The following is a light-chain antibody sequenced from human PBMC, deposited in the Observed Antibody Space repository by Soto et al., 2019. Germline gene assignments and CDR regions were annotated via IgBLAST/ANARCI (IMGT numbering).Light chain of an antibody. Sequence: EIVMTQSPATLSVSPGERATLSCRASQSVSSNLAWYQQKPGQAPRLLIYGASTRATGIPARFSGSGSGTEFTLTISSLQSEDFAVYYCLQYNNWRPMYTFGQGTKLEIK. CDR1: QSVSSN. CDR2: GAS. V-gene: IGKV3-15*01. CDR3: LQYNNWRPMYT. J-gene: IGKJ2*01.